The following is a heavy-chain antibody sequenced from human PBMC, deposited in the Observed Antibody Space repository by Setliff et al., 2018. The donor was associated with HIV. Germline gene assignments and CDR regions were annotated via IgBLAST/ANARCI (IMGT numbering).Heavy chain of an antibody. J-gene: IGHJ4*02. D-gene: IGHD6-13*01. Sequence: PGGSLRLSCAASGFSFSYYWMHWVRQAPGKGLEWVARINSDGSTSEHANAVKGRLTISRDNDRNTLYLEMNSLRVEDTALYYCVRVAGFSSSWFAYWGQGTLVTVSS. CDR3: VRVAGFSSSWFAY. CDR1: GFSFSYYW. V-gene: IGHV3-74*03. CDR2: INSDGSTS.